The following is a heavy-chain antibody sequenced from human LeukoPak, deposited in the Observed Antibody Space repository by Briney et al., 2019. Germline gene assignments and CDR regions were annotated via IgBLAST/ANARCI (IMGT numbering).Heavy chain of an antibody. CDR2: INHSGST. V-gene: IGHV4-34*01. J-gene: IGHJ4*02. D-gene: IGHD6-19*01. CDR1: GGSFSGYY. Sequence: KASETLSLTCAVYGGSFSGYYWSSIRQPPGKGLEWIGEINHSGSTNYNPSLKSRVTISVDTSKNQFSLKLSSVTAADTAVYYCAGGGIAVTRPLDYWGQGTLVTVSS. CDR3: AGGGIAVTRPLDY.